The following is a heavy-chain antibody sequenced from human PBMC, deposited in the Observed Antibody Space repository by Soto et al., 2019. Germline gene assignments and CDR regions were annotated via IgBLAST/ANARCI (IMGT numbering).Heavy chain of an antibody. CDR1: GGSFSGYY. D-gene: IGHD5-12*01. CDR2: INHSGST. CDR3: GRSPNSGYDY. V-gene: IGHV4-34*01. Sequence: SETLSLTCAVYGGSFSGYYWSWIRQPPGKGLEWIGEINHSGSTNYNPSLKSRVTISVDTSKNQFSLKLSSVTAADTAVYYCGRSPNSGYDYWGQGTLVTVSS. J-gene: IGHJ4*02.